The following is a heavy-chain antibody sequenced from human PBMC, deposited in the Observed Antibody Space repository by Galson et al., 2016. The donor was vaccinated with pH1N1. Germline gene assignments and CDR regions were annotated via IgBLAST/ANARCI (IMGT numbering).Heavy chain of an antibody. CDR1: GFTFSSHW. D-gene: IGHD1-26*01. CDR2: ISSNGGST. J-gene: IGHJ3*02. Sequence: SLRLSCAASGFTFSSHWMHWVRQAPGKGLEYVSAISSNGGSTYYANSVKGRFTISRDNSKNTLYLQMGSLRAEDMAVYYCARDQGWGNDAFDIWGQGTMVTVSS. CDR3: ARDQGWGNDAFDI. V-gene: IGHV3-64*01.